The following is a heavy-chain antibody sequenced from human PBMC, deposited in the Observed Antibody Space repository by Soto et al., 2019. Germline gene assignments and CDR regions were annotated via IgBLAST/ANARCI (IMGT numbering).Heavy chain of an antibody. V-gene: IGHV4-30-4*01. CDR1: GGSISSGDYY. Sequence: SETLSLTCTVSGGSISSGDYYWSWIRQPPGKGLEWIGYIYYSGSTYYNPSLKSRVTISVDTSKNQFSLKLSSVTAADTAVYYCARVLNSYYQDSSGYYPLWGQGTLVTVSS. D-gene: IGHD3-22*01. CDR3: ARVLNSYYQDSSGYYPL. CDR2: IYYSGST. J-gene: IGHJ4*02.